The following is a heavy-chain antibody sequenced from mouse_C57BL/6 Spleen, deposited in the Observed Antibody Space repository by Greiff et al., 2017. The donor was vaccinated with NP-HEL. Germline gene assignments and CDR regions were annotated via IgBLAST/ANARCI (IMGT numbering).Heavy chain of an antibody. J-gene: IGHJ2*01. V-gene: IGHV3-6*01. Sequence: EVKLEESGPGLVKPSQSLSLTCSVTGYSITSGYYWNWIRQFPGNKLEWMGYISYDGSNNYNPSLKNRISITRDTSKNQFFLKLNSVTTEDTATYYCARAGSSYSYYFDYWGQGTTLTVSS. CDR1: GYSITSGYY. CDR2: ISYDGSN. D-gene: IGHD1-1*01. CDR3: ARAGSSYSYYFDY.